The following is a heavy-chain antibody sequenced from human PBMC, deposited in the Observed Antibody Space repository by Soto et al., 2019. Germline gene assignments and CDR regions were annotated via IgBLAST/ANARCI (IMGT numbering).Heavy chain of an antibody. CDR2: ISYDGSNK. CDR1: GFTFSSYA. Sequence: QVQLVESGGGVVQPGRSLRLSCAASGFTFSSYAMHWVRQAPGKGLEWVAVISYDGSNKYYADSVKGRFTISRDNSKNTLYLQMNSLRAEDTAVYYCASSSSSDGFDYWGQGTLVTVSS. D-gene: IGHD6-6*01. V-gene: IGHV3-30-3*01. J-gene: IGHJ4*02. CDR3: ASSSSSDGFDY.